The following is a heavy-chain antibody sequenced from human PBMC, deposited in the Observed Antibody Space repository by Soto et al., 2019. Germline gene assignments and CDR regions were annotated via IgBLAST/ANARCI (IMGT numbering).Heavy chain of an antibody. CDR1: GYTFTSYD. Sequence: ASVKVSCKASGYTFTSYDINGVRQATGQGLEWMGWMNPNSGNTGYAQKFQGRVTMTRNTSISTAYMELSSLRSEDTAVYYCARPITMVRGVISYNYYYYGMDVWGQGTTVTVSS. CDR2: MNPNSGNT. D-gene: IGHD3-10*01. V-gene: IGHV1-8*01. J-gene: IGHJ6*02. CDR3: ARPITMVRGVISYNYYYYGMDV.